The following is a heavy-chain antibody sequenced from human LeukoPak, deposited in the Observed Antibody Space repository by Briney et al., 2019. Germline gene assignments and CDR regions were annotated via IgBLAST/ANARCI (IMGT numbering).Heavy chain of an antibody. D-gene: IGHD2/OR15-2a*01. CDR1: GFTFTKFW. J-gene: IGHJ4*02. CDR2: ISYDGSIK. Sequence: PGGSLRLSCEASGFTFTKFWMSWVRQAPGKGLEWVAVISYDGSIKYYADSVKGRFTISRDNSKNTLYLQMSSLRAEDTAVYYCARDSGFSGAQRGEFWGQGTLVTVSS. CDR3: ARDSGFSGAQRGEF. V-gene: IGHV3-30*03.